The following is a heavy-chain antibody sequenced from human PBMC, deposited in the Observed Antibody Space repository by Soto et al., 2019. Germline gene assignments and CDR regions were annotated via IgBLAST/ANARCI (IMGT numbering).Heavy chain of an antibody. Sequence: PGGSLRLSCAASGFTFSSYGMHWVRRAPGKGLEWVAVISYDGSNKYCADSVKGRFTISRDNSKNTLYLQMNSLRAEDTAVYYCAKDHKWLAPWYYYGMDVWGQGTTVTVSS. J-gene: IGHJ6*02. CDR3: AKDHKWLAPWYYYGMDV. D-gene: IGHD6-19*01. CDR2: ISYDGSNK. V-gene: IGHV3-30*18. CDR1: GFTFSSYG.